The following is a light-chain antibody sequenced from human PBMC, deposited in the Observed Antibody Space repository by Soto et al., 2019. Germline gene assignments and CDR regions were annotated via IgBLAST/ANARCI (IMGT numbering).Light chain of an antibody. J-gene: IGLJ1*01. V-gene: IGLV2-11*01. Sequence: QSALTQPRSVSGSPGQSVTISCTGSSSDVGSYNYVSWYQHHPGKAPKLMIYDVSKRPSGVPDRFSGSKSGNTASLTISGLQAEDEADYYCCAYVGRYTPYVFGTGTKLHVL. CDR3: CAYVGRYTPYV. CDR1: SSDVGSYNY. CDR2: DVS.